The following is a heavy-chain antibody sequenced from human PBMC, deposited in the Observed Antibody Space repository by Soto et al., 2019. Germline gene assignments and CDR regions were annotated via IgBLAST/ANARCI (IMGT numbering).Heavy chain of an antibody. J-gene: IGHJ4*02. Sequence: EVQLVESGGGLIQPGGSLRLSCAASWLNVSTNYMSWVRQAPGKGLEWVSVIYSGGDTSYADSVKGRFAISRDNSEDRLYLQMNSLRVEDTAVYYCARDINYYGSGSSAIDYWGQGTLVTVSS. V-gene: IGHV3-53*01. CDR2: IYSGGDT. CDR3: ARDINYYGSGSSAIDY. CDR1: WLNVSTNY. D-gene: IGHD3-10*01.